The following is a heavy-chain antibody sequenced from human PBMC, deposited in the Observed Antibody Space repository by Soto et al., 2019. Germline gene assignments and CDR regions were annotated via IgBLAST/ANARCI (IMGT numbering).Heavy chain of an antibody. CDR2: ISPRTGSA. CDR3: ARGPSYGPAYGMDV. D-gene: IGHD3-10*01. J-gene: IGHJ6*02. CDR1: GYTFTDCY. V-gene: IGHV1-2*02. Sequence: SVNVSCKDSGYTFTDCYIHLGRQAPGEGLECMGGISPRTGSAEFALKFVGRVSMTSDTSVTTAYMELRRLKSDDTAVSYCARGPSYGPAYGMDVWGQGTPVTFSS.